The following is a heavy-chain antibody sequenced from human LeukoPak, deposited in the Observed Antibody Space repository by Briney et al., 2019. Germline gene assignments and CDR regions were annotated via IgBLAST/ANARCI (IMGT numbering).Heavy chain of an antibody. CDR1: GYTFTDYY. V-gene: IGHV1-2*02. D-gene: IGHD2-2*02. Sequence: ASVKVSCKASGYTFTDYYMHWVRQAPGQGLEWMGWINPNSGGTNYAQKFQGRVTMTRDTSISTAYMELSRLRSDDTAVYYCARCRPAAISNWFDPWGQGTLVTVSS. J-gene: IGHJ5*02. CDR2: INPNSGGT. CDR3: ARCRPAAISNWFDP.